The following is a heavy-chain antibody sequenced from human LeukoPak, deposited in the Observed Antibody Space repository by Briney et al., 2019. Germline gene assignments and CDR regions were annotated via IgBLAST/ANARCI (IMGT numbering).Heavy chain of an antibody. V-gene: IGHV1-2*02. CDR3: ARGKTMVYCGGDCYRFDN. CDR1: GYTFTGYC. J-gene: IGHJ4*02. Sequence: ASVTVSCKASGYTFTGYCMHWVRQAPGQGLEWMGWINPNSGGTNYAQKFQGRVTMTRDTSISTAYMELSRLLSGDTAVYYCARGKTMVYCGGDCYRFDNWGQGTLVTVSS. CDR2: INPNSGGT. D-gene: IGHD2-21*02.